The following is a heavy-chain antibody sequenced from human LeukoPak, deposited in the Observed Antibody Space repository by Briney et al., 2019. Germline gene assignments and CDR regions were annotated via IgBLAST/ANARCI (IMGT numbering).Heavy chain of an antibody. J-gene: IGHJ4*02. CDR2: ISSSGSTI. CDR1: GFTFSTYE. CDR3: ARDSSYYGSGRFSD. Sequence: GGSLRLSCAASGFTFSTYEMNWVRQAPGKGLEWVSYISSSGSTIYYADSVKGRFTISRDNARNSLYLQMNSLRAEDTAVYYCARDSSYYGSGRFSDWGQGTLVTVSS. D-gene: IGHD3-10*01. V-gene: IGHV3-48*03.